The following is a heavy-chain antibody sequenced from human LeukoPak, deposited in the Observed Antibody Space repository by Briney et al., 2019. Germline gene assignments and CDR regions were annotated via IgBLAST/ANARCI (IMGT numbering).Heavy chain of an antibody. D-gene: IGHD2-21*01. CDR1: GFTFSSYA. J-gene: IGHJ4*02. V-gene: IGHV3-23*01. CDR2: TDSGGGTT. Sequence: GGSLRLSCAASGFTFSSYAMSWVRQPPGKGLEWVSVTDSGGGTTFNADSVKGRFTISRDNSKNTLYPQMNSLRAEDTAIYYCAKPGDTSQYFFDYWGQGTLVTVSS. CDR3: AKPGDTSQYFFDY.